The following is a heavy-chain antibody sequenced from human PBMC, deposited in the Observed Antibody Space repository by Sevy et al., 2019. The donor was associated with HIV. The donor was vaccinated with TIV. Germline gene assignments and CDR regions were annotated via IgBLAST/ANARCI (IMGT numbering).Heavy chain of an antibody. CDR3: AKDQGGYSYGLPGYYYYGMDF. Sequence: GGSLRLSCAASGFTFSSYGMHWVRQAPGKGLEWVAVISYDGSNKYYADSVKGRFTISRDNSKNTLSLQMNRLRAEDTAVYYCAKDQGGYSYGLPGYYYYGMDFWGQGTTVTVSS. J-gene: IGHJ6*02. CDR2: ISYDGSNK. D-gene: IGHD5-18*01. V-gene: IGHV3-30*18. CDR1: GFTFSSYG.